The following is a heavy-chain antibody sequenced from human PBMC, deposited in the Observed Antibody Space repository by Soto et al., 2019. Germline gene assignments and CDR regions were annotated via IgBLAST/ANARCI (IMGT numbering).Heavy chain of an antibody. CDR3: AGDLHDGDYGAAHY. J-gene: IGHJ4*02. V-gene: IGHV4-34*01. CDR2: VNHGGST. D-gene: IGHD4-17*01. Sequence: QVQLQQWGAGLLKPSETLSLTCAVYGGSFRGYYWWWFRQPPGKGLEWIGEVNHGGSTNYNPSLKRRVSMSVDPSRNQFSLKLRSVTAADTAVYYCAGDLHDGDYGAAHYWGQGTLVTVSS. CDR1: GGSFRGYY.